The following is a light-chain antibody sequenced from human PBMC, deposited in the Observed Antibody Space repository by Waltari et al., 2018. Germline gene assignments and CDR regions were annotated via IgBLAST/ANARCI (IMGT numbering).Light chain of an antibody. Sequence: SSDLTQDPSVSVALGQTVRITCQGDSLRRYYASWYQQRPGQAPILVLYGPGNRSSGIPDRFSGSTSGNTASLTITGAQAEDEADYYCHSRETFSTRLFGGGTRLTV. CDR1: SLRRYY. V-gene: IGLV3-19*01. CDR3: HSRETFSTRL. CDR2: GPG. J-gene: IGLJ2*01.